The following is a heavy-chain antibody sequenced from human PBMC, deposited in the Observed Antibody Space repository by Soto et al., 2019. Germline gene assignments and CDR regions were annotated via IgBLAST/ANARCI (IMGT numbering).Heavy chain of an antibody. CDR1: GFTFGDYA. CDR3: ARAGNRFRTTNWFDP. V-gene: IGHV3-49*04. D-gene: IGHD1-1*01. Sequence: PGGSLRLSCTASGFTFGDYAMNWVRQAPGKGLEWVGFIRSKAYGGTTEYAASVKGRITISRDDSKNIAYMDLHSLIAEDTAVYFCARAGNRFRTTNWFDPWGQGTLVTVSS. CDR2: IRSKAYGGTT. J-gene: IGHJ5*02.